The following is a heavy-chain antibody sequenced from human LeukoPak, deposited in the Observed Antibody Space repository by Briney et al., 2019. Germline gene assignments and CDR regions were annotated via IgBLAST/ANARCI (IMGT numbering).Heavy chain of an antibody. CDR2: ISAYNGDT. D-gene: IGHD2-2*01. CDR1: GYAFTSYD. Sequence: ASVKVSCKASGYAFTSYDINWVRQAPGQGLEWMGWISAYNGDTNYAQKLQGRVTMTTDTSTSTAYMELRSLRSDDTAVYYCARDPSCSSTSCYWTIHYYYGMDVWGQGTTVTVSS. V-gene: IGHV1-18*01. CDR3: ARDPSCSSTSCYWTIHYYYGMDV. J-gene: IGHJ6*02.